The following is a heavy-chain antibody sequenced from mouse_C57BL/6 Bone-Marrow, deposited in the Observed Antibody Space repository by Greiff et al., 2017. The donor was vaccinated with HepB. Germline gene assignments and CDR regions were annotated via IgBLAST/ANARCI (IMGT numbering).Heavy chain of an antibody. Sequence: EVNLVESGGDLVKPGGSLKLSCAASGFTFSSYGMSWVRQTPDKRLEWVATISSGGSYTYYPDSVKGRFTISRDNAKNTLYLQMSSLKSEDTAMYYCARLGMDYWGQGTSVTVSS. V-gene: IGHV5-6*01. CDR2: ISSGGSYT. CDR3: ARLGMDY. J-gene: IGHJ4*01. CDR1: GFTFSSYG.